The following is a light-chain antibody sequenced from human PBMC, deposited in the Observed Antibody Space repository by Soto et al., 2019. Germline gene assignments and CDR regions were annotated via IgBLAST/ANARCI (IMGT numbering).Light chain of an antibody. CDR1: QGINTF. CDR2: DAS. Sequence: IQLTQSPSSLSASVGDRVTITCRASQGINTFLAWYQQKPGKAPKLLIYDASALPRGVPSRFSGSGSGTKFTLTIASLQPDDFATYYCQQYETFSGTFGPGTKVDI. V-gene: IGKV1-9*01. J-gene: IGKJ1*01. CDR3: QQYETFSGT.